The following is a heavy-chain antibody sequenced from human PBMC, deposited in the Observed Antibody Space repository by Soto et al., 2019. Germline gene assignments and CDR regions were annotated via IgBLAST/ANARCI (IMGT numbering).Heavy chain of an antibody. Sequence: QVQLQESGPGLVKPSQTLSLTCTVSGGSISSGGYYWSWIRQHPGKGLEWLGYIYYSGSTYYNPSIKSRVTISVDTSKNQFSLKLSSVTAADTAVYYCARAQVITHPFSGRWFDPWGQGTLVTVSS. CDR1: GGSISSGGYY. CDR3: ARAQVITHPFSGRWFDP. V-gene: IGHV4-31*03. CDR2: IYYSGST. D-gene: IGHD3-22*01. J-gene: IGHJ5*02.